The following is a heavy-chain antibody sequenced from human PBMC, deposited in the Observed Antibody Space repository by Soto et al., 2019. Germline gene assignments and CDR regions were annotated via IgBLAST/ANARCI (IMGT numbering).Heavy chain of an antibody. D-gene: IGHD7-27*01. Sequence: ASVKVSCKASGYTFTSYTLHWVRQAPGQRLEWMGWINPGNVNTKYSQKFQGRVTITRDTSASTAYMELSSLTSEDTALYYCASPPPLTGDAFVYGGRGPRATVSS. V-gene: IGHV1-3*01. CDR1: GYTFTSYT. CDR3: ASPPPLTGDAFVY. CDR2: INPGNVNT. J-gene: IGHJ4*02.